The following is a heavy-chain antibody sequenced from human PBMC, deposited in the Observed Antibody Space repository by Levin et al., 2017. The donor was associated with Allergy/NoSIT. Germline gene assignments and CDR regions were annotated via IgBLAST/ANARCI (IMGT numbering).Heavy chain of an antibody. J-gene: IGHJ5*02. V-gene: IGHV4-34*01. Sequence: SETLSLTCAVYGGSFSGYYWSWIRQPPGKGLEWIGEINHSGSTNYNPSLKSRVTISVDTSKNQFSLKLSSVTAADTAVYYCARSAVSGGSSHALVPWGQGTLVTVSS. CDR1: GGSFSGYY. CDR3: ARSAVSGGSSHALVP. CDR2: INHSGST. D-gene: IGHD6-13*01.